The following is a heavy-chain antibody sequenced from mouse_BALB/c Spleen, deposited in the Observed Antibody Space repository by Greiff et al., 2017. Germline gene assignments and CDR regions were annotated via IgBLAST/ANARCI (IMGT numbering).Heavy chain of an antibody. CDR2: IDPENGNT. J-gene: IGHJ4*01. CDR3: ARGPYYYAMDY. V-gene: IGHV14-1*02. CDR1: GFNIKDYY. Sequence: EVQLQQSGAELVRPGALVKLSCKASGFNIKDYYMHWVKQRPEQGLEWIGWIDPENGNTIYDPKFQGKASITADTSSNTAYLQLSSLTSEDTAVYYCARGPYYYAMDYWGQGTSVTVSS.